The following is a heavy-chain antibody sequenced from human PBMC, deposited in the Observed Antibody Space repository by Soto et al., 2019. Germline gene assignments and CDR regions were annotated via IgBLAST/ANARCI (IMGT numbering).Heavy chain of an antibody. V-gene: IGHV3-21*01. Sequence: EVQLVESGGGLVKPGGSLRFSCAASGFTFNHYTMNWVRQAPGKGLEWVSSIRGSTSHIYYADSVKGRFTISRDNAKNSLFLQMNSLRAEDTAVYYCARAFSSGYNPDAFDIWGQGTMVTVSS. D-gene: IGHD3-22*01. J-gene: IGHJ3*02. CDR1: GFTFNHYT. CDR2: IRGSTSHI. CDR3: ARAFSSGYNPDAFDI.